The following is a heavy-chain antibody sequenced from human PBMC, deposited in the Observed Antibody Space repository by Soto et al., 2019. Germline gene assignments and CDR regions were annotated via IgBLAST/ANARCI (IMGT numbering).Heavy chain of an antibody. CDR2: ISWNGATM. V-gene: IGHV3-9*01. CDR3: ANALEGQYYYGMDV. J-gene: IGHJ6*02. CDR1: GFTFDDYA. Sequence: GGSLRLSCAASGFTFDDYAMHWVRQAPGKGLEWVSGISWNGATMGYADSVKGRFTISRDNAKNSLYLQMNSLRAEDTALYYCANALEGQYYYGMDVWGQGTTVTVSS.